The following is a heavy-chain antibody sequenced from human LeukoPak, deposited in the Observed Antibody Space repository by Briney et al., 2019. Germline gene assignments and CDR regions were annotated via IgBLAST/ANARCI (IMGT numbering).Heavy chain of an antibody. V-gene: IGHV3-33*06. Sequence: PGGSLRLSCAASGFTFSSYGMHWVRQAPGKGLEWVAVIWYDGSTKYYADSVKGRFTISRDNSKNTLYLQMNSLRAEDTAVYYCAKGLSGSFNGGYYFDYWGQGTLVTVSS. CDR3: AKGLSGSFNGGYYFDY. D-gene: IGHD1-26*01. CDR2: IWYDGSTK. CDR1: GFTFSSYG. J-gene: IGHJ4*02.